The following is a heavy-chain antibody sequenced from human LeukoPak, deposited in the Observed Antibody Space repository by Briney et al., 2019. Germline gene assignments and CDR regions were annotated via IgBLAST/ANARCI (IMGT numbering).Heavy chain of an antibody. CDR2: ISGSGGST. CDR1: GFTFSSYA. J-gene: IGHJ4*02. D-gene: IGHD2-2*01. Sequence: GGSLRLSCAASGFTFSSYAMSWVRQAPGKGLEWVSAISGSGGSTYYADSVKGRFTISRDNSKNTLYLQMTSLRAEDTAVYYCAVGSTRMGGYFDYWGQGTLVTVSS. V-gene: IGHV3-23*01. CDR3: AVGSTRMGGYFDY.